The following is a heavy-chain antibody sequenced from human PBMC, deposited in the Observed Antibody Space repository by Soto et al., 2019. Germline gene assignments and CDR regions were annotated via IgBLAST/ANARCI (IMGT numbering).Heavy chain of an antibody. Sequence: VESLKISCNGSGYSFTSYWIGWVRQMPWKGLEWMGTIYPGDSDTRYSPSFQGQVTISADKSISTAYLQWSSLKASDTAMYYCARHGTFAAAGTNYYYGMDVWGQGTTVTVSS. J-gene: IGHJ6*02. D-gene: IGHD6-13*01. CDR2: IYPGDSDT. CDR1: GYSFTSYW. CDR3: ARHGTFAAAGTNYYYGMDV. V-gene: IGHV5-51*01.